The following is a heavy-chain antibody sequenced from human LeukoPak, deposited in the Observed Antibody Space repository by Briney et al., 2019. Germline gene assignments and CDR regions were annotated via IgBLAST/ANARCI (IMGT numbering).Heavy chain of an antibody. CDR3: AKVLDPSINGGFYYFDY. Sequence: PGGSLRLSCAASGFTFSSYAMSWVRQAPGKGLEWVSTISGGGDSTYYADSVKGRFTISRDNSKNTLYLQMNSLRAEDTAVYYCAKVLDPSINGGFYYFDYWGQGTLVTVSS. CDR2: ISGGGDST. CDR1: GFTFSSYA. V-gene: IGHV3-23*01. D-gene: IGHD2-8*01. J-gene: IGHJ4*02.